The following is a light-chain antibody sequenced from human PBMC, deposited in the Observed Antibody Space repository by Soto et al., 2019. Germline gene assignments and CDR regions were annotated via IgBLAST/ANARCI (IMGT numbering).Light chain of an antibody. CDR2: EVS. J-gene: IGLJ3*02. Sequence: QSVLTQPASVSGSPGQSVTISCTGTRSDVGGYNYVSWYQQHPGKAPKLMIYEVSNRPSGVSNRFSGSKSGNTASLTISGLQAEDEADYYCSSYTSSSTLVFGGRTQLTVL. CDR3: SSYTSSSTLV. CDR1: RSDVGGYNY. V-gene: IGLV2-14*01.